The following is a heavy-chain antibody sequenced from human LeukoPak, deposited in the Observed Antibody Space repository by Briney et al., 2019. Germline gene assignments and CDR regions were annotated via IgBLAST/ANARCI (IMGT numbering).Heavy chain of an antibody. D-gene: IGHD6-19*01. CDR1: GFSFTSYG. CDR3: AKLGYSSGWYDFQIDAFDF. CDR2: ISYDGSNK. V-gene: IGHV3-30*18. Sequence: PGGSLRLSCAASGFSFTSYGMHWVRQAPGKGLEWVAVISYDGSNKFYADSVKGRFTISRDNSKNTPYLQMNSLRAEDTAVYYCAKLGYSSGWYDFQIDAFDFWGQGTMVTVSS. J-gene: IGHJ3*01.